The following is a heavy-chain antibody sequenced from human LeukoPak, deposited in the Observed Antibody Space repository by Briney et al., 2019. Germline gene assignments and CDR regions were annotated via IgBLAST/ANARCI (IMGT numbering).Heavy chain of an antibody. J-gene: IGHJ6*02. CDR1: GGSISSYY. CDR2: IHSSGST. D-gene: IGHD6-13*01. Sequence: SETLSLTCTVSGGSISSYYWSWIRQPAGKGLEWIGRIHSSGSTYYNPSLKSRVTMSVDTSKNQFSLKLSSVTAADTAVYYCARVGSSWYSPYYYYGMDVWGQGTTVTVSS. CDR3: ARVGSSWYSPYYYYGMDV. V-gene: IGHV4-4*07.